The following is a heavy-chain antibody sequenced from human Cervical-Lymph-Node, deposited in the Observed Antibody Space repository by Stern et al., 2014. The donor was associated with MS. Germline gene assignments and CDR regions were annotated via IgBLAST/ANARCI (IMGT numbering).Heavy chain of an antibody. Sequence: EVQLEESGGGVIQPGGSLRLSCTASGVTVSRDYMTWVRQAPGKGLEWVSLITNVGSTFYTDSVKGRFTISRDDSKNTVYLHMTSLRAEDTAMYYCARDTSSPERSDWWGQGTLVTVSS. V-gene: IGHV3-53*01. J-gene: IGHJ4*02. CDR2: ITNVGST. CDR1: GVTVSRDY. D-gene: IGHD1-1*01. CDR3: ARDTSSPERSDW.